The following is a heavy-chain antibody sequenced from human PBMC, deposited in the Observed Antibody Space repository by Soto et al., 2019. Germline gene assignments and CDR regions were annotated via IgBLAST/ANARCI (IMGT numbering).Heavy chain of an antibody. CDR2: ISYDGSEK. CDR3: AKEDPSGRYSLDY. V-gene: IGHV3-30*18. D-gene: IGHD1-26*01. J-gene: IGHJ4*02. Sequence: GGSLRLSCGASGFSFSKYGMHWVRQAPGEGLEWLSLISYDGSEKWYAESVKGRFTISRDNSKNTLYLQMNSLRGDDTAVYFCAKEDPSGRYSLDYWGQGSQVTVSS. CDR1: GFSFSKYG.